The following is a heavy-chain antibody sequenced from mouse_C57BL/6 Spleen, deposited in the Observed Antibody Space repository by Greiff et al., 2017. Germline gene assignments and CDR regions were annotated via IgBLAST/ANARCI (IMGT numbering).Heavy chain of an antibody. CDR2: IWRGGST. J-gene: IGHJ2*01. Sequence: QVQLKESGPGLVQPSQSLSITCTVSGFSLTSYGVHWVRQSPGKGLEWLGVIWRGGSTDYNAAFMSRLSITKDNSKSRVFFKMNSLQADDTAIYYCAKNSDDYDARYYFDYWGQGTTLTVSS. CDR3: AKNSDDYDARYYFDY. CDR1: GFSLTSYG. D-gene: IGHD2-4*01. V-gene: IGHV2-5*01.